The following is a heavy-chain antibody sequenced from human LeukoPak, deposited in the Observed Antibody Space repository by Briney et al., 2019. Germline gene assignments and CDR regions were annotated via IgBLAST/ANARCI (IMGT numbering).Heavy chain of an antibody. J-gene: IGHJ6*04. V-gene: IGHV3-74*01. D-gene: IGHD3-22*01. Sequence: GGSLRLSCAASGFTFSSYWMHWVRQAPGKGLVWVSRVKTDGSVTNYADSVKGRFTVSRDNAKNTLYLQMNSLRAEDTAVYYCARGSLLQYYEDVWGKGTTVTVSS. CDR2: VKTDGSVT. CDR1: GFTFSSYW. CDR3: ARGSLLQYYEDV.